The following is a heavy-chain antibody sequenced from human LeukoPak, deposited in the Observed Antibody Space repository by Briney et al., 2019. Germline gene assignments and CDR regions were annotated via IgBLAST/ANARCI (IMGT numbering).Heavy chain of an antibody. V-gene: IGHV1-2*02. CDR1: VYTFTGYY. D-gene: IGHD3-10*01. J-gene: IGHJ4*02. CDR3: ARWFGEFSFDY. Sequence: RASVKVSCKASVYTFTGYYMHWVRQAPGQGLEWMGWINPNSGGTNYAQKFQGRVTMTRDTSISTAYMALSRLRSDDTAVYYCARWFGEFSFDYWGQGTLVTVSS. CDR2: INPNSGGT.